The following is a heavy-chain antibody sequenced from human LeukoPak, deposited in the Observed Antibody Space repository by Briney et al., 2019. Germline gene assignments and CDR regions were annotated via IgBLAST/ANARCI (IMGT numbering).Heavy chain of an antibody. V-gene: IGHV3-23*01. J-gene: IGHJ4*02. D-gene: IGHD6-19*01. CDR2: ISGGGGST. CDR1: GFTFSSYG. CDR3: ARDLGYSSGPNY. Sequence: PGGSLRLSCAASGFTFSSYGMSWVRQAPGKGLEWVSAISGGGGSTYYADSVKGRFTTSRDNGKNSLYLQMNSLRAEDTAVYYCARDLGYSSGPNYWGQGTRVTVSS.